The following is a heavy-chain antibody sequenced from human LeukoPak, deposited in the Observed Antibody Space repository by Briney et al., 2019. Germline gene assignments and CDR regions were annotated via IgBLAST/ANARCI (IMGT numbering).Heavy chain of an antibody. CDR3: ARGGYSYGRKYYFDY. CDR2: IYYSGST. J-gene: IGHJ4*02. D-gene: IGHD5-18*01. V-gene: IGHV4-31*03. CDR1: GGSISSGGYY. Sequence: SETLSLTCTVSGGSISSGGYYWSWIRQHPGKGLEWIGYIYYSGSTYYNSSLKSRVTISVDTSKNQFSLKLSSVTAADTAVYYCARGGYSYGRKYYFDYWGQGTLVTVSS.